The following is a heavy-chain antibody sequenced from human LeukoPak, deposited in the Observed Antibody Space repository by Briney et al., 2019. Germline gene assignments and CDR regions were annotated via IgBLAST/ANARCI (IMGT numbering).Heavy chain of an antibody. CDR3: ARVGATYYYYYYGMDV. V-gene: IGHV3-30*03. D-gene: IGHD1-26*01. Sequence: PGGSLRLSCAASGFTFSSYGMHLVRQAPGKGLEWVAVISYDGSNKYYADSVKGRFTISRDNSKNMLYLQMNSLRAEDTAVYYCARVGATYYYYYYGMDVWGQGTTVTVSS. CDR2: ISYDGSNK. J-gene: IGHJ6*02. CDR1: GFTFSSYG.